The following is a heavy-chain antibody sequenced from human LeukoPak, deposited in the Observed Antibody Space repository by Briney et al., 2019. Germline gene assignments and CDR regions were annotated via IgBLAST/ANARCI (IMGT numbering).Heavy chain of an antibody. J-gene: IGHJ4*02. Sequence: PGGSLRLSCAASGFTVSSNYMSWVRQAPGKGLEWVSVIYGGGSTYYADSVKGRFTISRDNSKDSLYLQMNSLRSEDTAMYYCARESTLGIDYWGQGALVTVSS. CDR2: IYGGGST. V-gene: IGHV3-53*05. CDR3: ARESTLGIDY. D-gene: IGHD3-16*01. CDR1: GFTVSSNY.